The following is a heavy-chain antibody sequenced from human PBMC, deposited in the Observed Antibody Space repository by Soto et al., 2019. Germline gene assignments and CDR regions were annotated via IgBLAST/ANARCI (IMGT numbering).Heavy chain of an antibody. CDR2: IDWDDDK. CDR1: GFSLSTSGMC. V-gene: IGHV2-70*01. D-gene: IGHD4-17*01. J-gene: IGHJ4*02. Sequence: SGPTLVNPTQTLTLTCTFSGFSLSTSGMCVSWIRQPPGKALEWLALIDWDDDKYYSTSLRTRLTISKDTSKNQVVLTMTNMDPVDTATYYCARGDHDYGDYKWDYSGQGTLVTVSS. CDR3: ARGDHDYGDYKWDY.